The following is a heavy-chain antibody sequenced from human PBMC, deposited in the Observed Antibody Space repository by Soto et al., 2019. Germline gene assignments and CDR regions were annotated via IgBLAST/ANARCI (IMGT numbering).Heavy chain of an antibody. CDR3: ARERTGTTSMEV. Sequence: ASVKVSCKASGYTFTSYDINLVRQATGQGLEWMGWMNPNSGNTGYAQKFQGRVTMTRNTSISTAYMELSSLRSEDTAVYYCARERTGTTSMEVWGQGTTVTVSS. J-gene: IGHJ6*02. V-gene: IGHV1-8*01. CDR2: MNPNSGNT. D-gene: IGHD1-1*01. CDR1: GYTFTSYD.